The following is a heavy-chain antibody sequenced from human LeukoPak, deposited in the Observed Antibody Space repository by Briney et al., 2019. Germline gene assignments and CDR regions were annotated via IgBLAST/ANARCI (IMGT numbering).Heavy chain of an antibody. J-gene: IGHJ3*01. Sequence: ASVKVSCKASGYPFTTHYMHWVRQAPGQGLERMGIVNTANTGTTYAQRFQGRVTMTADPSTSTVYMVLGSLRSEDTAVYYCAREGVLQAFDVWGHGTMVTVSS. CDR3: AREGVLQAFDV. D-gene: IGHD4-11*01. CDR1: GYPFTTHY. V-gene: IGHV1-46*01. CDR2: VNTANTGT.